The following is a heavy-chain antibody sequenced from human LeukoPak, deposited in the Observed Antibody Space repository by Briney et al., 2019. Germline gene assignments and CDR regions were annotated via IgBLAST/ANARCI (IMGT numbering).Heavy chain of an antibody. CDR1: GYTFTSYD. CDR3: ARGYGRHDYYGSGTDDY. V-gene: IGHV1-8*01. Sequence: ASVKVSCKASGYTFTSYDINWVRQATGQGFEWMGWMNPNSGNTGYAQKFQGRVTMTRNTSISTAYMELSSLRSEDTAVYYCARGYGRHDYYGSGTDDYWGQGTLVTVSS. D-gene: IGHD3-10*01. J-gene: IGHJ4*02. CDR2: MNPNSGNT.